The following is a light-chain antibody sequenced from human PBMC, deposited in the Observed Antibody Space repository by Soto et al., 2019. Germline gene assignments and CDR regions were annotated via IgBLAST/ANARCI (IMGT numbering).Light chain of an antibody. CDR2: AAS. CDR3: QESSKWPIFT. J-gene: IGKJ3*01. CDR1: QSVGRN. V-gene: IGKV3-15*01. Sequence: EIVVTQSPGILSVSPGDRATLSCRASQSVGRNLAWYQQKPGQAPTLLIYAASTRATGLPARFSGSGSGTAFTLTISSLQSEDFAVYYCQESSKWPIFTFGRGTRVDIK.